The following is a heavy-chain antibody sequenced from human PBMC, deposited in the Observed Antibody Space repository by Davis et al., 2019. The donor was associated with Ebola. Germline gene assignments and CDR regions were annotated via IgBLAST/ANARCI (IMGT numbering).Heavy chain of an antibody. CDR3: ARGLMVYAIRGYYFDY. Sequence: GGSLRLSCAASGFTFSSYIMHWVRQAPGKGLEWVAVISYDGSKKYYAESVKGRISISRDNSKNTVYLQVNSLISEDTAVYYCARGLMVYAIRGYYFDYWGQGTLVTVSS. CDR2: ISYDGSKK. D-gene: IGHD2-8*01. J-gene: IGHJ4*02. V-gene: IGHV3-30*04. CDR1: GFTFSSYI.